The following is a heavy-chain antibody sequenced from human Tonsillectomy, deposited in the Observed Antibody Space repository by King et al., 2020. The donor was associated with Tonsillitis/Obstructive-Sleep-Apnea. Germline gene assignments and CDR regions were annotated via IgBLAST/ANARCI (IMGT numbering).Heavy chain of an antibody. CDR2: ISISGTTI. CDR3: AGDQSSSFSMDV. CDR1: GFTFNSYE. D-gene: IGHD6-6*01. V-gene: IGHV3-48*03. Sequence: VQLVESGGGLVQPGGSLRLSCAASGFTFNSYEMNWVRQAPGKGLEWVSYISISGTTIYYADSVKGRFTITRDNAKNSLFLQMNSLRAEDTAVYYCAGDQSSSFSMDVWGKGTTVTVSS. J-gene: IGHJ6*03.